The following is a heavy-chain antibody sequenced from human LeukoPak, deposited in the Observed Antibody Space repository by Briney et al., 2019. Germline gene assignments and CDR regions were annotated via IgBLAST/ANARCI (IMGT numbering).Heavy chain of an antibody. V-gene: IGHV1-2*02. D-gene: IGHD5-12*01. J-gene: IGHJ5*02. CDR2: INPDSGAT. CDR1: GYTFTGYY. CDR3: AREGSSAINTNWFDP. Sequence: ASVTVSCKASGYTFTGYYMHWVRQAPGQGLEWMGWINPDSGATDYAQKFQGRVTMTRDTSITPAYMELSRLASDDTAVYYCAREGSSAINTNWFDPWGQGTLVAVSS.